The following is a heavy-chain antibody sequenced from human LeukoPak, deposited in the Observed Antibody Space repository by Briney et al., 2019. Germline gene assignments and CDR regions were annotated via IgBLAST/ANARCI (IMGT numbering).Heavy chain of an antibody. CDR1: GFTFSSYA. V-gene: IGHV3-7*01. CDR3: ARDAVDGY. Sequence: GGSLRLSCAASGFTFSSYAMSWVRQAPGKGLEWVANIKQDGSEKYYVDSVKGRFTISRDNAKNSLYLQMNSLRAEDTAVYYCARDAVDGYWGQGTLVTVSS. CDR2: IKQDGSEK. J-gene: IGHJ4*02. D-gene: IGHD6-19*01.